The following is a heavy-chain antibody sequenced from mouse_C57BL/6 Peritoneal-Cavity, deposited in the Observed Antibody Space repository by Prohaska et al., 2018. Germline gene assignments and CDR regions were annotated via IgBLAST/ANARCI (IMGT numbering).Heavy chain of an antibody. Sequence: PGASVQISCKSSGYTFTDYSLNWVKLSHGEGVEGIGRIYRENGSTNYNQKVKGKATLTVEKAASTAYMELSRLTSEDSAVYYCASDGNVDDYAMDYWGQGTSVTVSS. J-gene: IGHJ4*01. CDR2: IYRENGST. CDR3: ASDGNVDDYAMDY. V-gene: IGHV1-26*01. D-gene: IGHD2-1*01. CDR1: GYTFTDYS.